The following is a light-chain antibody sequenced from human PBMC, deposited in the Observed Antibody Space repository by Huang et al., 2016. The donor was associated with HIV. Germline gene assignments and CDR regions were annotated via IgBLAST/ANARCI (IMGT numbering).Light chain of an antibody. V-gene: IGKV3-15*01. Sequence: ERAMTQSPATLSVVPGERVTLSCRASHSGSSNLAWYQQKPGQAPRLLIHGASTRATGIPARFSGSGSGTDFTLAISSLQSEDSGVYFCQQCDNWPLTFGGGTQLEIK. CDR1: HSGSSN. J-gene: IGKJ5*01. CDR3: QQCDNWPLT. CDR2: GAS.